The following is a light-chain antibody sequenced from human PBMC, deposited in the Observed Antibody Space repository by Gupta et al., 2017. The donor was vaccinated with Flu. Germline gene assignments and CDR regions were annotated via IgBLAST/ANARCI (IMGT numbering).Light chain of an antibody. CDR3: SSFTTSSTLV. V-gene: IGLV2-14*03. CDR1: SSDVGAYNY. Sequence: QSALTQPASVSGSPGQSITISCTGTSSDVGAYNYVSWYQQHPGKVPKLMIYEVSNRPSGVSDRFSASKSGNTASLTISGLQAEDEADYYCSSFTTSSTLVFGGGTKVFVL. J-gene: IGLJ3*02. CDR2: EVS.